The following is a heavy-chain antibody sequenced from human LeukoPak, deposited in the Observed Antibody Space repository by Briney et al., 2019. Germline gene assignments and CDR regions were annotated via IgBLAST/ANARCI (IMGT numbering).Heavy chain of an antibody. Sequence: KESGPTLVKPTQTLTLTCTFFGFALSTSGVTTGWIRQPPGKALEWLALIYWDDDKRYSPSLKSRPTITKDTSKNLVVLTMTDMDPVDTATYCCAHSTYDSSGYPDAFDIWGQGTMVTVSS. CDR3: AHSTYDSSGYPDAFDI. CDR2: IYWDDDK. CDR1: GFALSTSGVT. V-gene: IGHV2-5*02. J-gene: IGHJ3*02. D-gene: IGHD3-22*01.